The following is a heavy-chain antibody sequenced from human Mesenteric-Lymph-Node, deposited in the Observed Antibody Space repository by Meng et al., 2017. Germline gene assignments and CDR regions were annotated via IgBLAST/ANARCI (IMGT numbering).Heavy chain of an antibody. D-gene: IGHD3-9*01. J-gene: IGHJ4*02. V-gene: IGHV3-30*04. CDR1: GFTFSSYA. CDR3: ARSLRYFDWLLPYY. Sequence: GESLKISCAASGFTFSSYAMHWVRQAPGKGLEWVAVISYDGSNKYYADSVKGRFTISRDNSKNTLYLQMNSLRAEDTAVYYCARSLRYFDWLLPYYWGQGTLVTVSS. CDR2: ISYDGSNK.